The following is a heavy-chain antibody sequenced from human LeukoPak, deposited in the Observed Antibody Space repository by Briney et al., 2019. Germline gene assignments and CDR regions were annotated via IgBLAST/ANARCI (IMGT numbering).Heavy chain of an antibody. V-gene: IGHV3-23*01. J-gene: IGHJ4*02. CDR1: GVIVSNFD. CDR3: AKWGDYDVLTGYYVSDF. Sequence: GASARLSCAASGVIVSNFDMYWVRQAPGKGLEWVSAISGRSDNTYYADSVKGRFTLSRDSSKNTLYLQMNSLRADDTAVYYCAKWGDYDVLTGYYVSDFWGQGTLVTVSS. CDR2: ISGRSDNT. D-gene: IGHD3-9*01.